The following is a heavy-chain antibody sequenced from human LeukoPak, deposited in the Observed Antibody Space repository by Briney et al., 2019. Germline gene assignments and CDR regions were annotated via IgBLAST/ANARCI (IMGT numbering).Heavy chain of an antibody. V-gene: IGHV4-39*01. J-gene: IGHJ5*02. CDR3: ARLLGYSMVRGVNWFDP. D-gene: IGHD3-10*01. Sequence: SETLSLTCSVSGGSISSSSSYWGWIRQPPGKGLEWIGSIYYSGSSFDNPALKSRVTISVDTSKNQFSLKLSSVTAADTAVYYCARLLGYSMVRGVNWFDPWGQGTLVTVSS. CDR2: IYYSGSS. CDR1: GGSISSSSSY.